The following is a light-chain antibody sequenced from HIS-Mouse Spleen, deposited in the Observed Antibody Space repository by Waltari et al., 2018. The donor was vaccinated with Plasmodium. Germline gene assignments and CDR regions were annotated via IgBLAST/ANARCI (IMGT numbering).Light chain of an antibody. CDR3: KQYNSYYT. CDR2: KAS. V-gene: IGKV1-5*03. Sequence: DIQMTQSPSTLSASVGDRVTITCRASQSISSWLAWYQQKPGKAPKLLIYKASSLESGVPSRFSGSGSGTEFTLTISNLQTDDFATYYCKQYNSYYTLGQGTKLEIK. CDR1: QSISSW. J-gene: IGKJ2*01.